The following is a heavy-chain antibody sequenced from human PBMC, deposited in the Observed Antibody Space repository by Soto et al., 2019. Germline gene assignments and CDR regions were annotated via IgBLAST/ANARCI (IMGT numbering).Heavy chain of an antibody. Sequence: GASVKVSCKASGYTFTSYGISWVRQAPEQGLEWMGWISAYNGNTNYAQKLQGRVTMTTDTSTSTAYMELRSLRSDDTAVYYCARDTYGVIGPRFSEWSYYFDYWGQGTLVTVSS. D-gene: IGHD3-3*01. CDR1: GYTFTSYG. J-gene: IGHJ4*02. V-gene: IGHV1-18*01. CDR3: ARDTYGVIGPRFSEWSYYFDY. CDR2: ISAYNGNT.